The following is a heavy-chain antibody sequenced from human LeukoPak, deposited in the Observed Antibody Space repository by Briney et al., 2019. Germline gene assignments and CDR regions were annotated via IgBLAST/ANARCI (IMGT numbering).Heavy chain of an antibody. CDR1: GFTFSGSA. CDR3: TRLAGTKGDYFDY. V-gene: IGHV3-73*01. D-gene: IGHD1-14*01. J-gene: IGHJ4*02. Sequence: GGSMRLSCAASGFTFSGSAMHWVRQASGKGLEWVGRIRSKANSYAQAYAASVKGRFTISRDDSKNTAYLQMNSLKTEDTAVYYCTRLAGTKGDYFDYWGQGTLVTVSS. CDR2: IRSKANSYAQ.